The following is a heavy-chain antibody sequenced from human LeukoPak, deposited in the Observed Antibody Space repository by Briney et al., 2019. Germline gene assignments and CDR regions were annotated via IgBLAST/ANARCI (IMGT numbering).Heavy chain of an antibody. J-gene: IGHJ4*02. CDR2: ISAYNGNT. D-gene: IGHD3-10*01. Sequence: ASVKVSCKASGYVFTSYGISWVRQSPGQGLEWMGWISAYNGNTSYAQKFQGRVTMTTDTSTSTAYMELRSLRSDDTAVYYCAKSGDYYGSGPFSYFDYWGQGSLVTVSS. CDR3: AKSGDYYGSGPFSYFDY. V-gene: IGHV1-18*01. CDR1: GYVFTSYG.